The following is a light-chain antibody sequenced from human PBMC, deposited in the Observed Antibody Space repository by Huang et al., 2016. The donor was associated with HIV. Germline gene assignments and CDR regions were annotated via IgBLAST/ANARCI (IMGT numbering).Light chain of an antibody. CDR1: QSVGIY. CDR2: GAS. Sequence: EILLTQSPGTLSLSPGERATLSCRASQSVGIYLAWDQQKPGQAPMLLIYGASTRVTGIPDRFSGGGSGTDVTLSISRLEPEDFAVYYCQQYERPPDTFGPGTKVNIK. J-gene: IGKJ3*01. V-gene: IGKV3-20*01. CDR3: QQYERPPDT.